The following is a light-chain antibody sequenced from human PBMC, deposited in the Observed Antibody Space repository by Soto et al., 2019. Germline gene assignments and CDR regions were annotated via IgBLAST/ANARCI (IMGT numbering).Light chain of an antibody. CDR1: QSVSSSY. V-gene: IGKV3-20*01. Sequence: EIVLTQSPGTLSLSPGERATLSCRASQSVSSSYLAWYQQRPGQAPRLLIYGASGRATGIPDRFSGSGSGTDFPLTISRLEPEDFAVYYCQQYDSSPSFTFGPGTKVDIQ. CDR2: GAS. J-gene: IGKJ3*01. CDR3: QQYDSSPSFT.